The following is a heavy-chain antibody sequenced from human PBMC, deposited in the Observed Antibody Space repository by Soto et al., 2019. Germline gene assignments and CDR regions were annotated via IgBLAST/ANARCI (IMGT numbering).Heavy chain of an antibody. J-gene: IGHJ6*02. CDR2: IIPIFGTA. D-gene: IGHD5-18*01. Sequence: QVQLVQSGAEVKKPGSSVKVSCKASGGTFSSYAISWVRQAPGQGLEWMGGIIPIFGTANYAQKFQGRVTITADESTSTAYMELSSLRSEDTAVYYCARDIVDTDMADPTHPYYYYYGMDVWGQGTTVTVSS. CDR3: ARDIVDTDMADPTHPYYYYYGMDV. V-gene: IGHV1-69*01. CDR1: GGTFSSYA.